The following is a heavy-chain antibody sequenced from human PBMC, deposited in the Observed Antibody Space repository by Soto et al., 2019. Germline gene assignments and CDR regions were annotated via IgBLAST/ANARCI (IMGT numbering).Heavy chain of an antibody. CDR2: INPNIGGT. Sequence: ASANVSCKASGYTFTGYYMHCVRQAPGQGLEWMGWINPNIGGTNYAQKFRGRVTMTRDTSISTAYMELSRLRSDDTAVYYCARPLWFGELLGWFDGWGQGTLVIISS. CDR1: GYTFTGYY. CDR3: ARPLWFGELLGWFDG. D-gene: IGHD3-10*01. J-gene: IGHJ5*02. V-gene: IGHV1-2*02.